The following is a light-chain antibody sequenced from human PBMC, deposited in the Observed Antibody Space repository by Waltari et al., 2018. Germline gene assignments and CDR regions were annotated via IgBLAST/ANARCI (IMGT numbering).Light chain of an antibody. CDR1: SSNLGNAP. J-gene: IGLJ2*01. V-gene: IGLV1-44*01. Sequence: QSVLSQPPSASGTHGQRATIPCSGSSSNLGNAPVTWSQQFTGAAPKLVIVANNQRPAGVTDRFSGSKSGTSASLAISGLQSEDEAIYYCSTWDDSLRGPVLFGAGTKLTVL. CDR3: STWDDSLRGPVL. CDR2: ANN.